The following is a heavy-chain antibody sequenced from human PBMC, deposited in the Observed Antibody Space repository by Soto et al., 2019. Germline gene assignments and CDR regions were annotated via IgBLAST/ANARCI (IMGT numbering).Heavy chain of an antibody. CDR1: GYSFTSYW. V-gene: IGHV5-51*01. CDR2: IYPGDSDT. CDR3: ATNYYDSSGYYSTPDY. D-gene: IGHD3-22*01. Sequence: PGESLKISCNGSGYSFTSYWIGWVRQMPGKGLEWMGIIYPGDSDTRYSPSFQGQVTISADKSISTAYLQWSSLKASDTAMYYCATNYYDSSGYYSTPDYWGQGTLVTVSS. J-gene: IGHJ4*02.